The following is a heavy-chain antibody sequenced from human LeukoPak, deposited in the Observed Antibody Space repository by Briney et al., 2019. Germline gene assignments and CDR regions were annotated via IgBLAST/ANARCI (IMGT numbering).Heavy chain of an antibody. CDR3: ATEYDILTGVDY. CDR2: ISGSGGST. J-gene: IGHJ4*02. Sequence: GGSLRLSCAASGFTFSSYAMSWVRQAPGKGLEWVSAISGSGGSTYYADSVKGRFTISRDNSKNTLYLQMNSLTAEDTAVYYCATEYDILTGVDYWGQGTLVTVSS. CDR1: GFTFSSYA. V-gene: IGHV3-23*01. D-gene: IGHD3-9*01.